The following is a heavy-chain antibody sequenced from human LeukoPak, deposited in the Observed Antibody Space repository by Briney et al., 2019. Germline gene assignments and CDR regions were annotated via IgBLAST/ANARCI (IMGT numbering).Heavy chain of an antibody. Sequence: ASVKVSCKASGYTFTSYGISRVRQAPGQGLEWMGWISAYNGNTNYAQKLQGRVTMTTDTSTSTAYMELRSLRSDDTAVYYCARDGHRWTATYYYYYMDVWGKGTTVTVSS. CDR2: ISAYNGNT. D-gene: IGHD5-18*01. J-gene: IGHJ6*03. CDR3: ARDGHRWTATYYYYYMDV. CDR1: GYTFTSYG. V-gene: IGHV1-18*01.